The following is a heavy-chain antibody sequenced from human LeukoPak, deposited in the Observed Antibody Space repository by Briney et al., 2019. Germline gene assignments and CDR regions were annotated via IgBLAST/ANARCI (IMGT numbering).Heavy chain of an antibody. CDR2: ISAYNGNT. V-gene: IGHV1-18*01. D-gene: IGHD3-22*01. CDR3: ASLLLWGYDSFIYFDY. Sequence: GASVKVSCKASGYTFTSYGISWVRQAPGQGLEWMGWISAYNGNTNYAQKLQGRVTMTTDTSTSTAYMELRSLRSDDTAVYYCASLLLWGYDSFIYFDYWGQGTLVTVSS. J-gene: IGHJ4*02. CDR1: GYTFTSYG.